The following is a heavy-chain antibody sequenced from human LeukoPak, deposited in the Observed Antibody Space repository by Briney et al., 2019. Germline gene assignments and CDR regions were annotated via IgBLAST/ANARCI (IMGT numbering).Heavy chain of an antibody. CDR1: GCTFTSYG. V-gene: IGHV1-18*01. D-gene: IGHD2-2*01. CDR3: ASFVPAAIHPPVY. J-gene: IGHJ4*02. CDR2: ISAYNGNT. Sequence: VASVKVSCKASGCTFTSYGISWVRQAPGQGLEWMGWISAYNGNTNYAQKLQGRVTMTTDTSTSTAYMELRSLRSDDTAVYYCASFVPAAIHPPVYWGQGTLVTVSS.